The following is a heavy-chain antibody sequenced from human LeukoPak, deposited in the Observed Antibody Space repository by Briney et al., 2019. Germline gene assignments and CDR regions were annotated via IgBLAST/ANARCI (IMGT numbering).Heavy chain of an antibody. Sequence: SETLSLTCTVSGVSISGYYWSWIRQPAGKGLEWIGRVYTSGSTHYNPSLKSRVTMSVDTSKNQFSLKLSSVTAADTAVYYCARLITGTTTAFDIWGQGTMVTVSS. CDR2: VYTSGST. CDR1: GVSISGYY. CDR3: ARLITGTTTAFDI. D-gene: IGHD1-7*01. V-gene: IGHV4-4*07. J-gene: IGHJ3*02.